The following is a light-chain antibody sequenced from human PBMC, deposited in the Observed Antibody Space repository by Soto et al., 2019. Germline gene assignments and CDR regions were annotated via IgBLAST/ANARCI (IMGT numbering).Light chain of an antibody. CDR2: DTS. CDR1: QSVSSY. J-gene: IGKJ4*02. CDR3: QQRSSWPLK. V-gene: IGKV3-11*01. Sequence: EIVLTQSPATLSLSPGERATLSCRASQSVSSYLAWYQQKPGQAPRLLIYDTSNRATGIPARFSGSGSGTDFTRTISSLEPEDFAVYYCQQRSSWPLKFGGVTKVEIK.